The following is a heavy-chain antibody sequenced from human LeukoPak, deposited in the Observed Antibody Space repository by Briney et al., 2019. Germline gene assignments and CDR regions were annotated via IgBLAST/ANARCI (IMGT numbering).Heavy chain of an antibody. CDR3: ARGGGYSYGYYYYYMDV. D-gene: IGHD5-18*01. Sequence: ASVKVSCKASGYTFTGYYMHWVRQAPGQGLEWMGWISAYNGNTNYAQKLQGRVTMTTDTSTSTAYMELRSLRSDDTAVYYCARGGGYSYGYYYYYMDVWGKGTTVTVSS. V-gene: IGHV1-18*04. CDR2: ISAYNGNT. J-gene: IGHJ6*03. CDR1: GYTFTGYY.